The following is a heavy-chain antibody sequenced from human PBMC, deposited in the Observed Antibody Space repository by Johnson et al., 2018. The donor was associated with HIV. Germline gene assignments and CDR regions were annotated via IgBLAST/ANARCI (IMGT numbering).Heavy chain of an antibody. CDR3: TTARTYF. D-gene: IGHD1-1*01. J-gene: IGHJ3*01. Sequence: VQLVESGGGLIKQGGSLRLPCAASEFSFTNARRNWVRRAPGKGLEWVASKKPDGIETTSVDSAKGRVNISRDNAKNSLYLQMNRLKTEDTAVYYCTTARTYFWGQVTMVTVSS. V-gene: IGHV3-7*03. CDR2: KKPDGIET. CDR1: EFSFTNAR.